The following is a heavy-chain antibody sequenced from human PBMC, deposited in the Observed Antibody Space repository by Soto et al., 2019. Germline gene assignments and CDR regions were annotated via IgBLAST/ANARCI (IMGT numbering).Heavy chain of an antibody. Sequence: SETLSLTCAIYGGSFSRYYWNWIRQPPGEGLEWIGEINHSGSTNYNPSLKSRVTISVDTSRNQFSLKLSSVTAADTAVYYCARGLSITNTFYYYYAMDVWGQGTTVTVT. CDR2: INHSGST. D-gene: IGHD2-8*01. J-gene: IGHJ6*02. CDR1: GGSFSRYY. V-gene: IGHV4-34*01. CDR3: ARGLSITNTFYYYYAMDV.